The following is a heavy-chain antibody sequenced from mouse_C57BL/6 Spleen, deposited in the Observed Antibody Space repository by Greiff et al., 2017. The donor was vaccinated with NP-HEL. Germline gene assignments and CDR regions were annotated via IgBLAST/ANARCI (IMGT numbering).Heavy chain of an antibody. CDR1: GFTFSDYY. CDR2: ISNGGGST. J-gene: IGHJ3*01. V-gene: IGHV5-12*01. Sequence: EVHLVESGGGLVQPGGSLKLSCAASGFTFSDYYMYWVRQTPEKRLEWVAYISNGGGSTYYPDTVKGRFTISRDNAKNTLYLQMSRLKSEDTAMYYCARQGDGAWFAYWGQGTLVTVSA. D-gene: IGHD2-3*01. CDR3: ARQGDGAWFAY.